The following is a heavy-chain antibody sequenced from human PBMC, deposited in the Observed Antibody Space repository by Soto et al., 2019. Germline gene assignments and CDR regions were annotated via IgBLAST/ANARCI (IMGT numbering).Heavy chain of an antibody. D-gene: IGHD5-12*01. J-gene: IGHJ5*02. CDR3: ARDQPGMVATSVLGLLDNQPNWFDP. Sequence: QVQLQESGPGLVKPSQTLSLTCTVSGGSISSGDYYWSWIRQPPGKGLEWIGYIYYSGSTYYNPSLKSRVTISVDTSKNQFSLKLSSVTAADTAVYYCARDQPGMVATSVLGLLDNQPNWFDPWGQGTLVTVSS. CDR2: IYYSGST. CDR1: GGSISSGDYY. V-gene: IGHV4-30-4*01.